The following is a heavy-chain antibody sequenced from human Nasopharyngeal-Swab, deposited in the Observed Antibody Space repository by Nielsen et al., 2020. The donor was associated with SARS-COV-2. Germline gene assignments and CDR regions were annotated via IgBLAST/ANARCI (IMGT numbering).Heavy chain of an antibody. J-gene: IGHJ4*02. CDR1: GYTLTELS. CDR2: FDPEDGET. V-gene: IGHV1-24*01. CDR3: ATFPAVYSSGWYPFDY. Sequence: ASVKVSCKVSGYTLTELSMHWVRQAPGKGLEWMGGFDPEDGETIYAQKFQGRVTMTEDTSTYTAYMELSSLRSEDTAVYYCATFPAVYSSGWYPFDYWGQGTLVTVSS. D-gene: IGHD6-19*01.